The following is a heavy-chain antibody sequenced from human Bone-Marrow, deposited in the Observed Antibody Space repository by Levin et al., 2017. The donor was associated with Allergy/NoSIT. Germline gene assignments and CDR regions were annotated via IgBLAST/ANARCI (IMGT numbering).Heavy chain of an antibody. CDR1: GFTFSSYG. CDR3: AKRQGEMTLRD. V-gene: IGHV3-30*18. J-gene: IGHJ4*02. Sequence: PGGSLRLSCAASGFTFSSYGMHWVRQAPGKGLEWVAVISYDGSNKYYADSVKGRFTISRDNSKNTLYLQMNSLRAEDTAVYYCAKRQGEMTLRDWGQGTLVTVSS. D-gene: IGHD5-12*01. CDR2: ISYDGSNK.